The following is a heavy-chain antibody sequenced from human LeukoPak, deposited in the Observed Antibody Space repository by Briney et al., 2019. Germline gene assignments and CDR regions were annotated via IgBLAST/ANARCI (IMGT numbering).Heavy chain of an antibody. CDR2: ISPTGST. V-gene: IGHV4-34*01. CDR1: GGSFNDYY. CDR3: ARQRIFDV. J-gene: IGHJ6*04. D-gene: IGHD1-1*01. Sequence: SETLSLTCTVYGGSFNDYYWNWIRQPPGKGLEWIGEISPTGSTNYNPSLKSRVTISVDTSRRQFSLKVSSVTAADTAVCYCARQRIFDVWGKGTTVTVSS.